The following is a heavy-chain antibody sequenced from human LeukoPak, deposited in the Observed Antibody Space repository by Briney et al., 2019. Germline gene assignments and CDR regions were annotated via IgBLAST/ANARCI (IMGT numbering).Heavy chain of an antibody. CDR1: GFSFSSYG. J-gene: IGHJ4*02. CDR2: ISYDGKVQ. D-gene: IGHD3-22*01. V-gene: IGHV3-30*03. CDR3: ARDPHFTMIVVVRYFDY. Sequence: PGGSLRLSCAASGFSFSSYGMQWVRQAPGKGLEWVGVISYDGKVQYYGDSVKGRITISRDNSKNMLYLQMNSLRAEDTAVYYCARDPHFTMIVVVRYFDYWGQGTLVTVSS.